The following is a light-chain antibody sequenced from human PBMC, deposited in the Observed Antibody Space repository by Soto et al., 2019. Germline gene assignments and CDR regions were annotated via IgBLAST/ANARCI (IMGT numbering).Light chain of an antibody. CDR3: QQRSNWHIT. J-gene: IGKJ4*01. V-gene: IGKV3-11*01. CDR2: DAS. CDR1: QSVSSY. Sequence: EIVLTQSPATLSLSPGERATLSCRASQSVSSYLAWYQQKPGQAPRLLLYDASNMATGIPARFSGSGSGTDFTLTISSLETEDFAVYYCQQRSNWHITFGGGTKVEIK.